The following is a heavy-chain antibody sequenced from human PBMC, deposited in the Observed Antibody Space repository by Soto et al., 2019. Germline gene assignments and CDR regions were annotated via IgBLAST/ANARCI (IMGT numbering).Heavy chain of an antibody. V-gene: IGHV1-3*01. CDR1: GYTFTSYA. CDR2: INAGNGNT. D-gene: IGHD5-12*01. CDR3: ARDYGDGYNYDY. Sequence: ASVKVSCKASGYTFTSYAMHWVRQAPGQRLEWMGWINAGNGNTKYSQKFQGRVTITRDTSASTAYMELSSLRSEDTAIYYCARDYGDGYNYDYWGPGTLVTVSS. J-gene: IGHJ4*02.